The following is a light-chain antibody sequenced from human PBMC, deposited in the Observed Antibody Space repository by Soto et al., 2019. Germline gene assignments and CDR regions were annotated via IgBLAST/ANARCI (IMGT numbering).Light chain of an antibody. J-gene: IGLJ1*01. CDR1: SSDVGGYNY. V-gene: IGLV2-14*01. Sequence: QSVLTQPASVSGSPRQSITIFCTGTSSDVGGYNYVSWYQQHPGKAPKLMIYDVSNRPSGVSNRFSGSKSGNTASLTISGLQAKDEDDYYCSSYTSNSTQVFGTGNEVTVL. CDR3: SSYTSNSTQV. CDR2: DVS.